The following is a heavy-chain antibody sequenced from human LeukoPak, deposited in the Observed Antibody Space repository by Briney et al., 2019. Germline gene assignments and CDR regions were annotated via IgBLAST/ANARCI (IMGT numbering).Heavy chain of an antibody. D-gene: IGHD4-23*01. CDR1: GLTLTSNY. CDR3: ARRPDYGGTPAFDY. Sequence: GGSLRPSCAASGLTLTSNYMSWVRQAPGKGLEWVSVIYSDGSTYYAESVKGRFSISRDNSKNTLYLQLNSLRVEDTAVYYCARRPDYGGTPAFDYWGQGTLVTVSS. CDR2: IYSDGST. V-gene: IGHV3-66*01. J-gene: IGHJ4*02.